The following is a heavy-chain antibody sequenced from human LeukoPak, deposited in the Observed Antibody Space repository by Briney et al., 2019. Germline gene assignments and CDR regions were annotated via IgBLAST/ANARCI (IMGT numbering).Heavy chain of an antibody. Sequence: PGGSLRLSCAASGFTFSSYSMNWVRQAPGKGLEWVSSISSSSSYIYYADSVKGRFTISRDNAKNSLYLQMNSLRAEDTAVYYCARDRGYCSSTSCYHIAFDIWGQGTMVTVSS. CDR3: ARDRGYCSSTSCYHIAFDI. V-gene: IGHV3-21*01. CDR2: ISSSSSYI. CDR1: GFTFSSYS. J-gene: IGHJ3*02. D-gene: IGHD2-2*01.